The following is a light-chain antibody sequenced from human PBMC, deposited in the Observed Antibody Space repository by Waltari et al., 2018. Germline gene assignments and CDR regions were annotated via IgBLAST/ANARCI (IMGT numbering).Light chain of an antibody. Sequence: EIMLTQSPGTLSLSPGERATLSCRASQSISRFLAWYQQKPGQAPRLLTYDASSRATGIPDRFSGSGSGTDFSLTISRLEPEDIAVYYCQKYGSLPATFGQGTKVEIK. CDR1: QSISRF. V-gene: IGKV3-20*01. CDR3: QKYGSLPAT. J-gene: IGKJ1*01. CDR2: DAS.